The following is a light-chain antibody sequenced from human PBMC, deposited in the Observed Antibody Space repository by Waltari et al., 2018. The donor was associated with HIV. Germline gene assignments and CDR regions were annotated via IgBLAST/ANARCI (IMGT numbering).Light chain of an antibody. J-gene: IGLJ1*01. CDR2: EVS. Sequence: QSALTQPPSASGSPGQSVTISCTGTSSDVGGYNYVSWYQQHPGKAPKLMIYEVSKRPSGVPDRFPGSKSGNTASLTVSGLQAEDEADYYCSSYAGSNNYVFGTGTKVTVL. CDR1: SSDVGGYNY. CDR3: SSYAGSNNYV. V-gene: IGLV2-8*01.